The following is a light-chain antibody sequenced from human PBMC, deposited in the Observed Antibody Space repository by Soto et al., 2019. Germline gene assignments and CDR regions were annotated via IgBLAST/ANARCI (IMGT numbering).Light chain of an antibody. CDR2: DNN. J-gene: IGLJ1*01. CDR3: GTWDSTLSGV. V-gene: IGLV1-51*01. CDR1: SSNIGNNY. Sequence: QSVLTQPPSVSAAPGQTVTISCSGSSSNIGNNYVSWYQHLPGAAPKLLIYDNNKRSSGIPDRFSGSKSGTSATLDITGLQTGDEADYYCGTWDSTLSGVFGTGTQLTVL.